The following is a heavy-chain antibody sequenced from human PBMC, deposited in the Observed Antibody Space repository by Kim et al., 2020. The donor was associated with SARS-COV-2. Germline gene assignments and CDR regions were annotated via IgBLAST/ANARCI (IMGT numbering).Heavy chain of an antibody. J-gene: IGHJ4*02. V-gene: IGHV3-15*01. CDR3: TTEDSSGWADLYCFDY. D-gene: IGHD6-19*01. Sequence: GGSLRLSCAASGFTFSNAWMSWVRQAPGKGLEWVGRIKSKTDGGTTDYAAPVKGRFTISRDDSKNTLYLQMNSLKTEDTAVYYCTTEDSSGWADLYCFDYWGQGTLVTVSS. CDR1: GFTFSNAW. CDR2: IKSKTDGGTT.